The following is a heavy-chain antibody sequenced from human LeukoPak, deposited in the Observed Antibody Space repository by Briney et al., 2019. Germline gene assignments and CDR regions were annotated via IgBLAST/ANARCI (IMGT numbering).Heavy chain of an antibody. V-gene: IGHV4-30-4*01. CDR2: IYYSGST. J-gene: IGHJ4*02. Sequence: PSETLSLTCTVSGGSISSGDHYSSRIRQPPGKGLEWIGYIYYSGSTYYNPSLKSRVTISVDTSKNQFSLKLSSVTAADTAVYYCARGSWSSSIDYWGQGTLVTVSS. D-gene: IGHD6-6*01. CDR1: GGSISSGDHY. CDR3: ARGSWSSSIDY.